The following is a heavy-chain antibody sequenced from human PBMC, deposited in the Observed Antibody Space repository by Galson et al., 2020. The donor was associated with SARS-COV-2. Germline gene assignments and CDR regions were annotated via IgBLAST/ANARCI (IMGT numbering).Heavy chain of an antibody. D-gene: IGHD5-12*01. J-gene: IGHJ4*02. CDR2: ITPNTGGT. V-gene: IGHV1-2*04. Sequence: ASVQVSCQTSGYTFTAYYIHWVRPAPGQGPEWMGWITPNTGGTNYAQKFQGWVTMTRDTSISTAYMALSRLKSDDTAVYYCARETEMATFNYFDYWGQGTLVTVSS. CDR1: GYTFTAYY. CDR3: ARETEMATFNYFDY.